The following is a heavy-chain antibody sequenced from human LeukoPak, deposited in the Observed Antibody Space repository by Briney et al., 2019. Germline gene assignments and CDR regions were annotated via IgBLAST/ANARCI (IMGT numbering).Heavy chain of an antibody. J-gene: IGHJ4*02. CDR3: ARGAGTKYTFDY. D-gene: IGHD1-1*01. V-gene: IGHV3-23*01. CDR1: GFTFRDDA. CDR2: ISGSGGST. Sequence: GGSLRLSCPASGFTFRDDATSWVRQAPGKGLEWVSTISGSGGSTYYADSVKGRFTISRDNSKNTVYLQMNSLRGEDTAVYYCARGAGTKYTFDYWGQGTLVTVSS.